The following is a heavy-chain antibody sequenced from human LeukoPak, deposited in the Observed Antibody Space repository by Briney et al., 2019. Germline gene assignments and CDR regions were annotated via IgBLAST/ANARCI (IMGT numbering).Heavy chain of an antibody. V-gene: IGHV4-39*01. J-gene: IGHJ4*02. CDR2: IYYSGST. CDR1: GGSINSYY. CDR3: ARQRQITMVRGNFDY. Sequence: SETLSLTCTVSGGSINSYYWSWIRQPPGKGLEWIGSIYYSGSTYYNPSLKSRVTMSVDTSKNQFSLKLSSVTAADTAVYYCARQRQITMVRGNFDYWGQGTLVTVSS. D-gene: IGHD3-10*01.